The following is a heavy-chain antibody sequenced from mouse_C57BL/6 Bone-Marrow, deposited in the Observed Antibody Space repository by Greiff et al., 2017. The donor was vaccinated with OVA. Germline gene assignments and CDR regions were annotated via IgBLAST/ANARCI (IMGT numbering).Heavy chain of an antibody. CDR2: IYPGSGNI. CDR3: ARSERLRDYFDY. V-gene: IGHV1-76*01. J-gene: IGHJ2*01. Sequence: VKLQESGAELVRPGASVKLSCKASGYTFTDYYISWVKQRPGQGLEWIARIYPGSGNIYCNEKFKGKATLTAEKSSSTAYMQLSSRTSDDSAVYFGARSERLRDYFDYWGQGTTLTVSS. CDR1: GYTFTDYY. D-gene: IGHD2-2*01.